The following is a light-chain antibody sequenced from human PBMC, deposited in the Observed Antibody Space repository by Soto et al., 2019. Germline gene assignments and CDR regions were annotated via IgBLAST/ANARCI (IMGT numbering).Light chain of an antibody. Sequence: EIVLTQSQATLSLSPGERATLSCRASQSVSSYLAWYQQKPGQAPRLLIYDASNRATGIPARFSGSGSGTDFTLTISSLEPEEFAVYYCQQRSNWPITFGPGTKVDIK. CDR1: QSVSSY. J-gene: IGKJ3*01. CDR3: QQRSNWPIT. V-gene: IGKV3-11*01. CDR2: DAS.